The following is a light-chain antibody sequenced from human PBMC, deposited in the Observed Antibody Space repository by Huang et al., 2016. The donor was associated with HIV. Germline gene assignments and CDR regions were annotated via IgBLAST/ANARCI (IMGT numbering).Light chain of an antibody. CDR2: GAS. J-gene: IGKJ2*01. CDR1: QTIITY. CDR3: QQSFNTPPYT. Sequence: DIQMTQSPSSLSASVGDRVTITCRASQTIITYLNWYQQKPGKAPKLLIYGASSLHSGGPSRFSSSRSGTDFTLTISSLQPDDFATYYCQQSFNTPPYTFGQGTKLEIK. V-gene: IGKV1-39*01.